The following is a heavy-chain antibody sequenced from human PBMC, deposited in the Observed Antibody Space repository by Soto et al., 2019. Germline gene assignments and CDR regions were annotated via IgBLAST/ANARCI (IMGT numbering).Heavy chain of an antibody. J-gene: IGHJ3*02. CDR1: GYTFTSYY. CDR3: ARAYEPGYCSGGSCYSAFDI. D-gene: IGHD2-15*01. CDR2: INPSGGST. V-gene: IGHV1-46*01. Sequence: ASVKVSCKASGYTFTSYYMHWVRQPPGQGLEWMGIINPSGGSTSYAQKFQGRVNMTRDTSTSTVYMELSSLRSEDTAVYYCARAYEPGYCSGGSCYSAFDIWGQGTMVTVSS.